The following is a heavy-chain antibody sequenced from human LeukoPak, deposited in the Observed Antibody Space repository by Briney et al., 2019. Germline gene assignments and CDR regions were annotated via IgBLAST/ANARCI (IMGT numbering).Heavy chain of an antibody. V-gene: IGHV4-61*05. D-gene: IGHD2-15*01. CDR1: GGSISSSSYY. J-gene: IGHJ3*02. CDR2: IYYSGST. Sequence: SETLSLTCTVSGGSISSSSYYWGWIRQPPGKGLEWIGYIYYSGSTNYNPSLKSRVTISVDTSKNQFSLKLSSVTAADTAVYYCARQVASGGNAFDIWGQGTMVTVSS. CDR3: ARQVASGGNAFDI.